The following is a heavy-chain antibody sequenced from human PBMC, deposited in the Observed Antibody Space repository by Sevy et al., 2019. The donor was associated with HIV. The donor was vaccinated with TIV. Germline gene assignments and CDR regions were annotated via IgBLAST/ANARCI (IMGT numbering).Heavy chain of an antibody. CDR3: ARQVAAADTHYYGMDV. CDR1: GYSFTSYW. J-gene: IGHJ6*02. V-gene: IGHV5-51*01. CDR2: IYPGDSDT. Sequence: GESLKISCKGSGYSFTSYWIGWVRQMPGKGLEWMGMIYPGDSDTRYSPSFQGQVTISADKSISTAYLQWSSLKASDTAMYYCARQVAAADTHYYGMDVWGQGTTVTVSS. D-gene: IGHD6-13*01.